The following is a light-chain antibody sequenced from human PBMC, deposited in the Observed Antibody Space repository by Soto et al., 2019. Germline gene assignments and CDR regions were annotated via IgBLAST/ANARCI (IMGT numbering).Light chain of an antibody. CDR1: QSVSSK. CDR2: GAS. V-gene: IGKV3-15*01. CDR3: QQYNNWPFT. J-gene: IGKJ3*01. Sequence: EIVMTQSPATLSVSPGERATLSCRASQSVSSKLAWYQQKPGQAPRLLIYGASTRATGIPARFSGSGSGTEFTVTISSLQSEDFAVYYCQQYNNWPFTFGPGTKVDIK.